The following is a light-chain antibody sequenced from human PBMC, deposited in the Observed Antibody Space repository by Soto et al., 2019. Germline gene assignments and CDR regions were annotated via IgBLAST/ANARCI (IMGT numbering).Light chain of an antibody. CDR3: SSYTSSSTLYV. V-gene: IGLV2-14*01. CDR1: SSDVGGYNY. CDR2: DVS. Sequence: QSVLTQPASVSGSPGQSITISCTGTSSDVGGYNYVSWYQQHPGKAPKLMIFDVSNRPSGVSNRFSGSKSGNTASLTISGLQAEDEADYYCSSYTSSSTLYVFGLGTKLTVL. J-gene: IGLJ1*01.